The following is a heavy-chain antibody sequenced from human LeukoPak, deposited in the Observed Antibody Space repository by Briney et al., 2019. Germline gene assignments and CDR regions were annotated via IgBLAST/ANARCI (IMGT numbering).Heavy chain of an antibody. J-gene: IGHJ3*02. CDR3: ARGPPRGRVIYAFEI. V-gene: IGHV3-48*03. Sequence: GGSLRLSCAASGFTFITYDMNWLRQAPGKGLEWVSYINSGGSTVYYADSVKGRFTISIDNAKNSLHLHMHSLRGEDTAVYYCARGPPRGRVIYAFEIWGQGTMVTVSS. D-gene: IGHD3-10*01. CDR1: GFTFITYD. CDR2: INSGGSTV.